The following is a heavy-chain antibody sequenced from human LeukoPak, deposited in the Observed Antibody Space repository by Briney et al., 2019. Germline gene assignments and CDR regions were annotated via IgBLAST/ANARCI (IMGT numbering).Heavy chain of an antibody. V-gene: IGHV3-53*01. CDR2: IYSGGST. J-gene: IGHJ6*02. CDR1: GFTVSSNY. Sequence: GGSLRLSCAASGFTVSSNYMSWVRQAPGKGLEWVSVIYSGGSTYYADSAKGRFTISRDNSKNTLYLQMNSLRAEDTAVYYCARAWYSTLGSGMDVWGQGTTVTVSS. CDR3: ARAWYSTLGSGMDV. D-gene: IGHD6-13*01.